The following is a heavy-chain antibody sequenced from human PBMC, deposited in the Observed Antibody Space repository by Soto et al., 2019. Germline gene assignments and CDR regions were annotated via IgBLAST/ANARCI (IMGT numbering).Heavy chain of an antibody. J-gene: IGHJ4*02. D-gene: IGHD3-10*01. Sequence: QVQLVQSGAEVKKPGASVKVSCKASGYTFTSYGISWVRQAPGQGLEWMGWISAYNGNTKYAEKFQGRVTMTTDTSTYTAYMELRSLRSDDTAVYYCVRDLDGSGSYYTDYWGRGTLVTVSS. V-gene: IGHV1-18*01. CDR2: ISAYNGNT. CDR3: VRDLDGSGSYYTDY. CDR1: GYTFTSYG.